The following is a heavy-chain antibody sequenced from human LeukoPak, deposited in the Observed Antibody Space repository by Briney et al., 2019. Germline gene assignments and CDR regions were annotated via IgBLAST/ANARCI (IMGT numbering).Heavy chain of an antibody. CDR2: IYYSGST. D-gene: IGHD5-18*01. J-gene: IGHJ5*02. Sequence: SETLSLTCTVSGGSISSSSYYWGWIRQPPGKELEWIGSIYYSGSTYYNPSLKSRVTISVDTSKNQFSLKLSSVTAADTAVYYCARDSVGDQGDTAMVPFDPWGQGTLVTVSS. V-gene: IGHV4-39*07. CDR1: GGSISSSSYY. CDR3: ARDSVGDQGDTAMVPFDP.